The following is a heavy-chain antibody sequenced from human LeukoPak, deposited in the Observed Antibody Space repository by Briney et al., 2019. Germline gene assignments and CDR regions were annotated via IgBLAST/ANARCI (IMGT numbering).Heavy chain of an antibody. J-gene: IGHJ4*02. V-gene: IGHV3-9*01. CDR1: GFTFDDYA. Sequence: QSGGSLRLSCAASGFTFDDYAMHWVRHAPGKGLEWVSGISWNSGSIGYADSVKGRFTISRDNAKNSLYLQMNSLRAEDTALYYCAKDWDRGSSIFDYWGQGTLVTGSS. CDR2: ISWNSGSI. CDR3: AKDWDRGSSIFDY. D-gene: IGHD1-26*01.